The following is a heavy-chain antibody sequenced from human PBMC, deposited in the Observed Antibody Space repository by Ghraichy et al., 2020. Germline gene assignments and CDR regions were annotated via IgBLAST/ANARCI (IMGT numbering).Heavy chain of an antibody. Sequence: ASVKVSCKASGYFFTDYYLHWVRQAPGQGLECMGWINPDSGDTNYAQRFQGRVTMTRDTSISTAYMELSRLTSDDTAVYHCARSYFHAMDVWGQGTTVTVSS. CDR2: INPDSGDT. V-gene: IGHV1-2*02. CDR1: GYFFTDYY. J-gene: IGHJ6*02. CDR3: ARSYFHAMDV.